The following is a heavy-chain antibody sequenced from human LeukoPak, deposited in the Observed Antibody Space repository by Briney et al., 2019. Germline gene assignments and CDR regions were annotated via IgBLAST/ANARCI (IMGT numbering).Heavy chain of an antibody. Sequence: SETLSLTCTVSGGSISISSYYWGWIRQPPGKGLEWIGSIYYSGSTYYNPSLKSRVSISIDTSKSQFSLKLTSATAADTAIYYCATGRSIRYFDYWGQGTLLSVSS. D-gene: IGHD3-9*01. V-gene: IGHV4-39*07. CDR2: IYYSGST. CDR1: GGSISISSYY. CDR3: ATGRSIRYFDY. J-gene: IGHJ4*02.